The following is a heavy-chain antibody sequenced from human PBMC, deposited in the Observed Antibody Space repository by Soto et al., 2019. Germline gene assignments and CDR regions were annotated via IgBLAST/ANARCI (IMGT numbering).Heavy chain of an antibody. D-gene: IGHD6-13*01. J-gene: IGHJ4*02. Sequence: QITLKESGTTLVKPTQTLTLTCTFSGFSLSTSRGGVGWIRQPPGKALEWLALIYWDDDKRYSPSLKSRLTITKDNSKNQVVLTIDSTDPVDTATYYCVHTSGAGNSACFDYWGQGTLVTVSS. V-gene: IGHV2-5*02. CDR2: IYWDDDK. CDR3: VHTSGAGNSACFDY. CDR1: GFSLSTSRGG.